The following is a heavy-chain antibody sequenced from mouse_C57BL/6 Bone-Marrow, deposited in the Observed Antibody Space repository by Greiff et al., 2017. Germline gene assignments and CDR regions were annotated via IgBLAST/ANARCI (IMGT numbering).Heavy chain of an antibody. D-gene: IGHD2-4*01. J-gene: IGHJ2*01. Sequence: VQLQQSGAELVKPGASVKMSCKASGYTFTTYPIEWMKQNHGKSLEWIGNFNPYYGDTNYNQKFKGKATLTVEKSSSTVYLQLSRLTSDDPTVDYSARGCNYVAYYFDYWGQGTTLTVSS. V-gene: IGHV1-47*01. CDR3: ARGCNYVAYYFDY. CDR2: FNPYYGDT. CDR1: GYTFTTYP.